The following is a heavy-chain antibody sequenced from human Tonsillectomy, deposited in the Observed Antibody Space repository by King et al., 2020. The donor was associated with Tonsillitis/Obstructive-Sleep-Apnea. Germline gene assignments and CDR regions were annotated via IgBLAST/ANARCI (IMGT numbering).Heavy chain of an antibody. J-gene: IGHJ5*02. D-gene: IGHD2/OR15-2a*01. CDR2: IRSKTDVGTT. CDR3: ITVIVANWFDP. V-gene: IGHV3-15*01. CDR1: GFTFSNAW. Sequence: VQLVESGGGLVKPGGSLRLSCAASGFTFSNAWMSWVRQAPGKGLEWVGRIRSKTDVGTTDYAEPVKGRFTISRDDSKNTLYLQMDSLKTEDTAVYDCITVIVANWFDPWGQGTLVTVSS.